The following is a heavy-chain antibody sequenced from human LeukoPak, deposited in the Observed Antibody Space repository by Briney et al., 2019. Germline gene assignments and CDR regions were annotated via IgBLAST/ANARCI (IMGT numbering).Heavy chain of an antibody. CDR3: ASRNSAIVSFYDS. J-gene: IGHJ4*02. CDR2: ISTGGFND. D-gene: IGHD5-18*01. V-gene: IGHV3-23*01. Sequence: GGSLRLSCAASGFSFSNYIMSWVRHAPGGGLEWILAISTGGFNDYYADSVKGRFTISRDNSKNTLFLQMNTLTAEDTAVYYCASRNSAIVSFYDSWGQGTLVTVSS. CDR1: GFSFSNYI.